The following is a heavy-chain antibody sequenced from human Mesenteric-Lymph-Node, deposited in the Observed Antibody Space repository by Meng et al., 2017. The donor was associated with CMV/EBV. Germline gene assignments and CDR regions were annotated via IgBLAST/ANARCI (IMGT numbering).Heavy chain of an antibody. Sequence: GESLKISCAVSGFSFSSYWMTWVRQAPGKGLEWVANINEDGGAKYYVDSVKGRFTISRDNSKNSLYLQMDTLRVEDTAMYYCMRAHPLGTWGQGTLVTVSS. CDR2: INEDGGAK. D-gene: IGHD7-27*01. CDR1: GFSFSSYW. CDR3: MRAHPLGT. V-gene: IGHV3-7*04. J-gene: IGHJ4*02.